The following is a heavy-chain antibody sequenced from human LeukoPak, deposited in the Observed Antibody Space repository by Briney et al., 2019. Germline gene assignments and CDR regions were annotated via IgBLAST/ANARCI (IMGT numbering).Heavy chain of an antibody. CDR2: ISVRSNYV. J-gene: IGHJ4*02. V-gene: IGHV3-21*01. CDR3: VRLRRNSDTTGFYYYYDF. Sequence: GGSLRLSCAASGYTFSSYSINWVRQAPGKGLEWVSSISVRSNYVYYADSVRGRFRISRDDARDSLYLQMNSLRAEDTAVYYCVRLRRNSDTTGFYYYYDFWGQGTLVTVSS. D-gene: IGHD3-22*01. CDR1: GYTFSSYS.